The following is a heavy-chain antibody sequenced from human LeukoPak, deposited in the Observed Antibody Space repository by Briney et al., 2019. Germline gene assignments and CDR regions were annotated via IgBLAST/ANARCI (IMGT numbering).Heavy chain of an antibody. CDR2: INPTGGST. CDR1: GYTFTSYG. J-gene: IGHJ5*02. Sequence: ASVKVSCKASGYTFTSYGISWVRQAPGQGLEWMGLINPTGGSTGYAQKFQGRVTMTRDMSTSTDYMELSSLRSEDTVIYYCARDNSVGDNAWWFDPWGQGTLVTVSS. V-gene: IGHV1-46*01. D-gene: IGHD1-26*01. CDR3: ARDNSVGDNAWWFDP.